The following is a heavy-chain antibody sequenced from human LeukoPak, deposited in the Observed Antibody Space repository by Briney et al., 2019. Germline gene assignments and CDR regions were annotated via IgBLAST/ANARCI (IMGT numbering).Heavy chain of an antibody. D-gene: IGHD3-10*01. Sequence: PSETLSLTCTVSGGSIRSHYWSWIRQPPGTGLEWIGYIYYSGSTDYNPSLKSRVTISVDTSKNQFSLKLSSVTAADTAVYYCARTYHYGSGSYFLFDFWGQGTLVTVSS. CDR2: IYYSGST. V-gene: IGHV4-59*11. J-gene: IGHJ4*02. CDR3: ARTYHYGSGSYFLFDF. CDR1: GGSIRSHY.